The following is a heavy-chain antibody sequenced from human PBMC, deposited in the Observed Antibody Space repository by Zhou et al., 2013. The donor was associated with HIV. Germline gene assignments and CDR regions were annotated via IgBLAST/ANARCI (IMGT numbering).Heavy chain of an antibody. CDR2: ISAYNGNT. CDR1: GYTFTSYG. J-gene: IGHJ6*03. V-gene: IGHV1-18*01. D-gene: IGHD6-25*01. Sequence: QVQLVQSGAEVKKPGASVKVSCKASGYTFTSYGISWVRQAPGQGLEWMGWISAYNGNTNYAQKLQGRVSVTTDTSTNTAYMEVRSLRSDDTAVYFCARALSARWIGGGFFYMDVWGKGTTVTVS. CDR3: ARALSARWIGGGFFYMDV.